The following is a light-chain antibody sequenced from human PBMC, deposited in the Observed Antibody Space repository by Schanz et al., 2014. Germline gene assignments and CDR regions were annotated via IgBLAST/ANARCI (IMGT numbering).Light chain of an antibody. CDR3: QQRSNWPSIT. V-gene: IGKV3D-20*02. CDR2: GTS. J-gene: IGKJ5*01. Sequence: EIVLTQSPDTLSLSPGERATLSCKASQSVNGRFLAWYQQKPGQAPRLLIYGTSSRATGIPDRFSGSGSGTDFTLTISRLEPEDFAVYYCQQRSNWPSITFGQGTRLEIK. CDR1: QSVNGRF.